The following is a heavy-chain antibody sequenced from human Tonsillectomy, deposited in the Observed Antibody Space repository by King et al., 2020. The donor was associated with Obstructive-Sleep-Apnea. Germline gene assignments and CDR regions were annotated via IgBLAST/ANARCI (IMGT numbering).Heavy chain of an antibody. V-gene: IGHV4-39*01. CDR1: GDSISSSCYY. CDR3: AGQGEGELIPPYYFYS. D-gene: IGHD1-26*01. J-gene: IGHJ4*02. CDR2: IYYGGST. Sequence: QLQESGPGLVKPSETLSLTCTVSGDSISSSCYYWGWIRQPPGKGLEWIGSIYYGGSTYYNPSLESRVAISIDTSKNQFSLRLSSVTAADTAVYYCAGQGEGELIPPYYFYSWGPGNLGTVSS.